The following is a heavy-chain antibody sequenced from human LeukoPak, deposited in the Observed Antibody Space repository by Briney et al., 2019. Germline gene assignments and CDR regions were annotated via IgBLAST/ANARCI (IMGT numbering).Heavy chain of an antibody. CDR1: GYTFTSYY. CDR3: ARVGGGYNLFDY. V-gene: IGHV1-46*01. J-gene: IGHJ4*02. CDR2: INPSGGST. Sequence: ASVKVSCKASGYTFTSYYMHWVRQAPGQGLEWMGIINPSGGSTSYAQKFQGRVTMTRDTSISTAYMELSRLRSDDTAVYYCARVGGGYNLFDYWGQGTLVTVSS. D-gene: IGHD5-24*01.